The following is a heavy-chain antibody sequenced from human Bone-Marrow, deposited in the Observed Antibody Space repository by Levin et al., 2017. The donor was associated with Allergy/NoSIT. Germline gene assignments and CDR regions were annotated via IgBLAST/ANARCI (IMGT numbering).Heavy chain of an antibody. CDR2: IYSGGST. CDR1: GFTVSSNY. V-gene: IGHV3-53*01. D-gene: IGHD2-15*01. Sequence: PGGSLRLSCAASGFTVSSNYMSWVRQAPGKGLEWVSVIYSGGSTYYADSVKGRFTISRDNSKNTLYLQMNSLRAEDTAVYYCARVGVVVVAASGYFDLWGRGTLVTVSS. J-gene: IGHJ2*01. CDR3: ARVGVVVVAASGYFDL.